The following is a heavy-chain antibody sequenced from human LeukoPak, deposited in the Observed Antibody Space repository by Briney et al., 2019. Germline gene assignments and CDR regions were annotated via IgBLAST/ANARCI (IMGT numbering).Heavy chain of an antibody. Sequence: GGSLRLSCAASGFTFSSYSMNWVRQAPGKGLEWVSYISSSSSTIYYADSVKGRFTVSRDSAKNSLYLQMNSLRAEDTAVYYCARDPYYGSGSSFSFFQHWGQGTLVTVSS. CDR1: GFTFSSYS. CDR3: ARDPYYGSGSSFSFFQH. CDR2: ISSSSSTI. J-gene: IGHJ1*01. V-gene: IGHV3-48*01. D-gene: IGHD3-10*01.